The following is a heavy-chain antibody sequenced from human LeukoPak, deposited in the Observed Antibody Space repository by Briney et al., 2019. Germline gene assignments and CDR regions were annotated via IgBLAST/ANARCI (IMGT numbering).Heavy chain of an antibody. D-gene: IGHD1-26*01. V-gene: IGHV3-7*01. Sequence: PGGSLRLSCAASGFTFSSYWMSWVRQAPGKGLEWVANIKQDGSEKYYVDSVKGRFTISRDNAKNSLYLQMNSLRAEDTAVYYCAKGSLRAWGSYLSPHLHAFDIWGQGTMVTVSS. CDR1: GFTFSSYW. CDR2: IKQDGSEK. J-gene: IGHJ3*02. CDR3: AKGSLRAWGSYLSPHLHAFDI.